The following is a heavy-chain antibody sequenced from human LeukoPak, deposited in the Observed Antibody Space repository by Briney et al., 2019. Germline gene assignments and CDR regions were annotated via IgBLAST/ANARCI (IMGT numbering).Heavy chain of an antibody. CDR1: GYTFTSYY. D-gene: IGHD2-21*02. J-gene: IGHJ5*02. CDR2: INPNSGGT. CDR3: ARYCGGDWGWFDP. Sequence: ASVKVSCKASGYTFTSYYMHWVRQAPGQGLEWMGWINPNSGGTNYAQKFQGWVTMTRDTSISTAYMELSRLRSDDTAVYYCARYCGGDWGWFDPWGQGTLVTVSS. V-gene: IGHV1-2*04.